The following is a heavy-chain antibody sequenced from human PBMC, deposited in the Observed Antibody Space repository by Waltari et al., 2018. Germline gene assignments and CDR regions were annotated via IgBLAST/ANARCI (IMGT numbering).Heavy chain of an antibody. V-gene: IGHV4-61*02. D-gene: IGHD3-9*01. J-gene: IGHJ6*02. CDR3: ARDEARYYDIMTGGGYYGLDV. CDR1: GGSISSGSVY. CDR2: IFTSGIT. Sequence: QVQLQESGPGLVRPSQTLSLTCTVSGGSISSGSVYWTWIRQPAGKGLEWVGHIFTSGITKYNPSLKSRVIVSLDTSENQFSLRLSSVTAADTAVYYCARDEARYYDIMTGGGYYGLDVWGQGTTVTVSS.